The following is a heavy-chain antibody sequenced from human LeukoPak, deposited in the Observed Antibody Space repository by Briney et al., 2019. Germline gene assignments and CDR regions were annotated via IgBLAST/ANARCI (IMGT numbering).Heavy chain of an antibody. CDR3: ARDPYSYGTGGAFDI. CDR2: IYYSGST. CDR1: GGSISSYY. D-gene: IGHD5-18*01. J-gene: IGHJ3*02. V-gene: IGHV4-59*01. Sequence: SETLSLTCTVSGGSISSYYWSWIRQPPGKGLEWIGYIYYSGSTNYNPSLKSRVTISVDTSKNQFSLKLSSVTAADTAVYYCARDPYSYGTGGAFDIWDQGTMVTVSS.